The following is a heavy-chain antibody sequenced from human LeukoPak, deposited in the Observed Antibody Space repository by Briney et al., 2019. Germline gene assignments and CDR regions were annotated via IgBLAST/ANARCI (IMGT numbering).Heavy chain of an antibody. Sequence: PGGSLRLSCAASGFTFSRYAMHWVRQAPGKGLEWVAVISPDGSMKEYADSVKGRFTVSRDNSKNTLYLQMSSLRPEDTSLYYCARGNLYIVATIEDYWGQGTLVTVS. V-gene: IGHV3-30-3*01. D-gene: IGHD5-12*01. CDR2: ISPDGSMK. CDR1: GFTFSRYA. J-gene: IGHJ4*02. CDR3: ARGNLYIVATIEDY.